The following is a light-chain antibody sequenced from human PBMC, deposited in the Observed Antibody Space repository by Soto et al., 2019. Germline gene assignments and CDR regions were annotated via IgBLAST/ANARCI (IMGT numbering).Light chain of an antibody. CDR3: ISYTTSSTLV. CDR1: RSDVGAYIY. J-gene: IGLJ1*01. CDR2: EVS. Sequence: QSALTQPASVSGSPGQSITISCTGTRSDVGAYIYVSWYQQHPGKAPKLMIYEVSDRPSGVSNRFSGSKSGNTASLTISGLQPEDEADYYCISYTTSSTLVFGTGTKLTVL. V-gene: IGLV2-14*01.